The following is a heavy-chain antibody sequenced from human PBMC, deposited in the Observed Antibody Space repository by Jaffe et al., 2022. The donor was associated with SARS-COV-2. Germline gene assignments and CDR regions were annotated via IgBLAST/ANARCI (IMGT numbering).Heavy chain of an antibody. CDR1: GGSLSVNY. D-gene: IGHD2-2*01. CDR2: INQSGSA. Sequence: QVQLQQWGAGLLKPSETLSLNCAVYGGSLSVNYWTWIRQPPGKGLEWIGEINQSGSAGYNPSLRNRVSISIDTSKNQFSLKLTSVTAADTAVYYCARKPLLHSTVNPGAFDIWGQGTMVTVSS. CDR3: ARKPLLHSTVNPGAFDI. J-gene: IGHJ3*02. V-gene: IGHV4-34*02.